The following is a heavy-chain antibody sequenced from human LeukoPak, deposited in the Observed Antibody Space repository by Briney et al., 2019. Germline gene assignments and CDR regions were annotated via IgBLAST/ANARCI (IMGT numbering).Heavy chain of an antibody. CDR3: ARIYSGYIWGDSFDI. Sequence: GGSLRLSCVASGFIFSSYWMIWVRQAPGKGMEWVANIKEDGSEKYFVGSVKGRFTISRDNAKNSLYLQMNSLGAEDTAMYFCARIYSGYIWGDSFDIWGQGTLVTVSS. D-gene: IGHD5-12*01. CDR1: GFIFSSYW. V-gene: IGHV3-7*01. CDR2: IKEDGSEK. J-gene: IGHJ3*02.